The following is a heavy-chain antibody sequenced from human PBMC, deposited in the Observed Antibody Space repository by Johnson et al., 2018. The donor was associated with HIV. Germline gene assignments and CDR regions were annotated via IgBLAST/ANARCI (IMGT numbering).Heavy chain of an antibody. CDR3: ARDPGLYYDIWVSAFDI. D-gene: IGHD3/OR15-3a*01. CDR2: IYTGGST. V-gene: IGHV3-66*01. Sequence: VQLVESGGGLVQPGGSLRLSFAASGFTVSSNYMSWVRQAPGKGLEWVSVIYTGGSTYYADSVKGRFTISRDNSKNTLDLQMNNLRAEDTAVYYCARDPGLYYDIWVSAFDIWGQGTMVTVSS. J-gene: IGHJ3*02. CDR1: GFTVSSNY.